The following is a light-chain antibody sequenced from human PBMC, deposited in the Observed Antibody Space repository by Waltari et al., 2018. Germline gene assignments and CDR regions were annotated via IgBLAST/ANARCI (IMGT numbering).Light chain of an antibody. CDR1: SSDVGNYNL. CDR3: CSYVASSTWV. Sequence: QSALTQPASVSGSPGQSITISCTGTSSDVGNYNLVSWYQQHPGKAPKLMIYEVATRPSGVSNRFSGLQAEDEADYYCCSYVASSTWVFGGGTKLTVL. V-gene: IGLV2-23*02. J-gene: IGLJ3*02. CDR2: EVA.